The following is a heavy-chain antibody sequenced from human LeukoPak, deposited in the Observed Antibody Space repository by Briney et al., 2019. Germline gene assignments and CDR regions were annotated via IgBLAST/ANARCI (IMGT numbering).Heavy chain of an antibody. Sequence: GASVKVSCKASGGTFSSYAISWVRQAPGQGLEWMGGIIPIFGTANYAQKFQGRVTITADKSTSTAYMELSSLRSEDTAVYYCARDVRYGNYYYYYMDVWGKGTTVTVSS. CDR1: GGTFSSYA. D-gene: IGHD2-8*01. CDR2: IIPIFGTA. J-gene: IGHJ6*03. CDR3: ARDVRYGNYYYYYMDV. V-gene: IGHV1-69*06.